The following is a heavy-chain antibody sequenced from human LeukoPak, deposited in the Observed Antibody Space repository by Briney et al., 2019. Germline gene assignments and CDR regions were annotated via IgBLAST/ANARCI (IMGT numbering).Heavy chain of an antibody. CDR3: ARVEVDCSSTSCYYYYGMDV. CDR1: GGTFSSYA. J-gene: IGHJ6*02. D-gene: IGHD2-2*01. V-gene: IGHV1-69*04. Sequence: ASVKVSCKASGGTFSSYAISWVRQAPGQGLEWMGRIIPILGIANYAQKFQGRVTITADKSTSTAYMELSSLRSEDTAAYYCARVEVDCSSTSCYYYYGMDVWGQGTTVTVSS. CDR2: IIPILGIA.